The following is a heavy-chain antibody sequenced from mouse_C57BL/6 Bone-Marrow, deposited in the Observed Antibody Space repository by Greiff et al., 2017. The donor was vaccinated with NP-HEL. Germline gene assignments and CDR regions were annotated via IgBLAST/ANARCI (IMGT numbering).Heavy chain of an antibody. J-gene: IGHJ4*01. V-gene: IGHV14-4*01. CDR2: IDPENGDT. CDR3: TTGAMDY. CDR1: GFNIKDDY. Sequence: VQLKQSWAELVRPGASVKLSCTASGFNIKDDYMHWVKQRPEQGLEWIGWIDPENGDTEYASKFQGKATITADTSSNTAYLQLSSLTSEDTAVYYCTTGAMDYWGQGTSVTVSS.